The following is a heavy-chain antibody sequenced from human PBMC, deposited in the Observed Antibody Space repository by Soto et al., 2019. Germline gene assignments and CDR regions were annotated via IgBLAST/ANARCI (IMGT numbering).Heavy chain of an antibody. D-gene: IGHD2-2*01. Sequence: QVQLVQSGAEVKKPGSSVKVSCKASGGTFSSYAISWVRQAPGQGLEWMGGIIPIFGTANYAQKFQGRVTITADESTSTAYMELSSLRSEDTAVYYCARGPLTSGYCISTSCYGYNWFDPWGQGTLVTVSS. CDR3: ARGPLTSGYCISTSCYGYNWFDP. J-gene: IGHJ5*02. V-gene: IGHV1-69*12. CDR2: IIPIFGTA. CDR1: GGTFSSYA.